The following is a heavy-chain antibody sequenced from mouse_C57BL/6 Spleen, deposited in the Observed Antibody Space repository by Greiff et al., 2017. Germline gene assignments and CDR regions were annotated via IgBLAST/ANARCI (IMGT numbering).Heavy chain of an antibody. V-gene: IGHV5-4*01. CDR3: AREGGIYFDY. CDR2: ISDGGSYT. J-gene: IGHJ2*01. Sequence: EVKLVESGGGLVKPGGSLNLSCAASGFTFSSYALSWVRQTPEKRLEWVATISDGGSYTYYPDNVKGRFTISRDNAKNNLYLQMSHLKSEDTAMYYCAREGGIYFDYWGQGTTLTVSS. CDR1: GFTFSSYA.